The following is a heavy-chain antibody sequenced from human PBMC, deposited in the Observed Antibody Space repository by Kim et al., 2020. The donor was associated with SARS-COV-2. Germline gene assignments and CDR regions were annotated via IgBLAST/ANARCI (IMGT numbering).Heavy chain of an antibody. D-gene: IGHD3-10*01. V-gene: IGHV3-30*02. J-gene: IGHJ4*02. Sequence: YADCVKGRFTISRDNSKNTLYLQMNSLRTEDTAVYFCAKGAMSRGADRDYWGQGTLVTVSS. CDR3: AKGAMSRGADRDY.